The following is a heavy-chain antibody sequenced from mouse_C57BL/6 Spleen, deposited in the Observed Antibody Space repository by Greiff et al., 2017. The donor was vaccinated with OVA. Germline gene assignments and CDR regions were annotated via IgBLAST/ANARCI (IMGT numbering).Heavy chain of an antibody. CDR3: ARNYGSSLAWFAY. J-gene: IGHJ3*01. V-gene: IGHV14-2*01. CDR2: IDPEDGET. Sequence: DVKLQESGAELVKPGASVQLSCTASGFNIKDYYMHWVKQRTEQGLEWIGRIDPEDGETKYAPKFQGKATITADTSSNTAYLQLSSLTSEDTAVYYCARNYGSSLAWFAYWGQGTLVTVSA. D-gene: IGHD1-1*01. CDR1: GFNIKDYY.